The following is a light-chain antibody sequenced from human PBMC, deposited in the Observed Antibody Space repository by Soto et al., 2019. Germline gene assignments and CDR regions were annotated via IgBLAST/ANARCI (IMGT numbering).Light chain of an antibody. V-gene: IGKV3-15*01. CDR1: QSVSRK. CDR2: GAS. Sequence: EVLMTQSPATLSVSPAETATLSCRASQSVSRKLAWYQQTRGQAPRLLIYGASTRATGVPARFSGSGSGTEFTLTISNIQSEDFAVYYCQQYNNWPPGRTFGGGTKVDIK. J-gene: IGKJ4*01. CDR3: QQYNNWPPGRT.